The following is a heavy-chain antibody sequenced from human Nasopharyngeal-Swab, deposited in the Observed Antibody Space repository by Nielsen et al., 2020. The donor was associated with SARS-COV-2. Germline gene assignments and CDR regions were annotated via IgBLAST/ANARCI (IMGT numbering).Heavy chain of an antibody. Sequence: SCKVSGYTLTELSMHWVRQAPGKGLEWVAVISYDESNKYYADSVKGRFTISRDNSKNTLYLQMNSLRAEDTAVYYCARAGGGYSYADYWGQGTLVTVSS. CDR1: GYTLTELS. CDR2: ISYDESNK. D-gene: IGHD5-18*01. CDR3: ARAGGGYSYADY. J-gene: IGHJ4*02. V-gene: IGHV3-30-3*01.